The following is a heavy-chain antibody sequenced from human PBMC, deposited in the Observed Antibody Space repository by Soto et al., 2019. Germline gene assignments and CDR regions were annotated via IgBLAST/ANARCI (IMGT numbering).Heavy chain of an antibody. CDR3: ARRITSSFDY. D-gene: IGHD1-20*01. CDR2: ITGSGDYT. V-gene: IGHV3-23*01. Sequence: EVQLLESGGGLVQPGGSLRLSCVASGFTFSIYNMNWVRQAPGKGLEWVSVITGSGDYTNYADSVKGRFTISRDNSKNTLYLKMNSLRAEDTAVYLCARRITSSFDYWGQGTLVTVSS. CDR1: GFTFSIYN. J-gene: IGHJ4*02.